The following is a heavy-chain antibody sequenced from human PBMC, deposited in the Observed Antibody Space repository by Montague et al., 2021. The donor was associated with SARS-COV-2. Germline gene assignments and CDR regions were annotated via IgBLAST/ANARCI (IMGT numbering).Heavy chain of an antibody. CDR1: GESFSGYY. D-gene: IGHD2-15*01. J-gene: IGHJ4*02. CDR3: GRVILSATSSPFDF. V-gene: IGHV4-34*03. CDR2: INHRGST. Sequence: SETLSLTCGVYGESFSGYYWTWIRQSPSRVLQCTGEINHRGSTNYAPSIKGRVTISISTSKNPLSLTLRAVAAADTAVYFWGRVILSATSSPFDFWGQGTLVTVSS.